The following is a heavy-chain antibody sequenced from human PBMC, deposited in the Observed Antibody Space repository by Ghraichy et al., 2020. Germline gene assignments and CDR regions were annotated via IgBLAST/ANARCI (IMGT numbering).Heavy chain of an antibody. CDR3: ARVSYCSSTSCYGYYYYGMDV. Sequence: SETLSLTCTVSGGSISSYYWSWIRQPPGKGLEWIGYIYYSGSTNYNPSLKSRVTISVDTSKNQFSLKLSSVTAADTAVYYCARVSYCSSTSCYGYYYYGMDVWGQGTTVTVSS. CDR1: GGSISSYY. J-gene: IGHJ6*02. CDR2: IYYSGST. D-gene: IGHD2-2*01. V-gene: IGHV4-59*08.